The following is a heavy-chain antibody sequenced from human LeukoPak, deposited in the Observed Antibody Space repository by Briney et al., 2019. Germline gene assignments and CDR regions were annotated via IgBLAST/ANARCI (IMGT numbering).Heavy chain of an antibody. CDR1: GYTFTSYA. D-gene: IGHD1-26*01. V-gene: IGHV1-2*02. Sequence: GASVKVSCKASGYTFTSYAMNWVRQAPGQGLEWMGWINPNSGDTNSAQKFQGRVTMTRDTSISTAYMELSRLRSDDTAVYYCARGPRWDPHFDYWGQGTLVTVSS. J-gene: IGHJ4*02. CDR3: ARGPRWDPHFDY. CDR2: INPNSGDT.